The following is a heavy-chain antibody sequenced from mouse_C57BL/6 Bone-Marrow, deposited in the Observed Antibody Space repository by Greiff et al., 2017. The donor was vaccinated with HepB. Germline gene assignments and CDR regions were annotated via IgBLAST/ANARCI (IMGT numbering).Heavy chain of an antibody. Sequence: EVKLVESGGDLVKPGGSLKLSCAASGFTFSSYGMSWVRQTPDKRLEWVATISSGGSYTYYPDSVKGRFTISRDNAKNTLYLQMSSLKSEDTAMYYCGGHGIVTTSDWYFDVWGTGTTVTVSS. CDR3: GGHGIVTTSDWYFDV. CDR1: GFTFSSYG. J-gene: IGHJ1*03. CDR2: ISSGGSYT. V-gene: IGHV5-6*01. D-gene: IGHD2-5*01.